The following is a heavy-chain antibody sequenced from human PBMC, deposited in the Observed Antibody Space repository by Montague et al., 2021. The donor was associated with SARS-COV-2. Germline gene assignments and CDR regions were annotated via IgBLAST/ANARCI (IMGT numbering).Heavy chain of an antibody. V-gene: IGHV2-5*02. CDR1: GFSLSTSGVG. CDR3: ATTIYDYVWGTRVEFDY. J-gene: IGHJ4*02. CDR2: IYWDDDK. Sequence: VKPTQTLTLTCTFSGFSLSTSGVGVGWIRQPPGKALEWLALIYWDDDKRYSPSLKSRLTITKDTSKNQVVLTMTNMDPVDTATYYCATTIYDYVWGTRVEFDYWGQGTLVTVSS. D-gene: IGHD3-16*01.